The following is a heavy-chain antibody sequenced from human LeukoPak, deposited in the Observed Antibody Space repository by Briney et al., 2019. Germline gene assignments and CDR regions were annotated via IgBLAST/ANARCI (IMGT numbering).Heavy chain of an antibody. V-gene: IGHV1-2*02. J-gene: IGHJ4*02. CDR2: IKPNSGGT. CDR3: ARASYSSSKRFDY. CDR1: GYSFADYY. D-gene: IGHD6-13*01. Sequence: GASVKVSCKASGYSFADYYMHWVRQAPGQGLEWMGWIKPNSGGTRSAQKFQGRVTMTRDTSISTAYMELRSLRSDDTAVYYCARASYSSSKRFDYWGQGTLVTVSS.